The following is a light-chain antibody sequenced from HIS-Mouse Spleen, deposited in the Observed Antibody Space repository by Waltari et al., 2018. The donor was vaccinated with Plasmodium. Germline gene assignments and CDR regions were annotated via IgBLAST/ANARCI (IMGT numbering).Light chain of an antibody. J-gene: IGLJ3*02. V-gene: IGLV3-9*01. CDR3: QVWDSSTV. CDR2: RDS. CDR1: NIGSKN. Sequence: SYELTQPLSVSVALGQTARTTCGGNNIGSKNVHWYQQKPGQDPVLVLYRDSTRPSGIPERFSGSNSGNTATLTISRAQAGDEADYYCQVWDSSTVFGGGTKLTVL.